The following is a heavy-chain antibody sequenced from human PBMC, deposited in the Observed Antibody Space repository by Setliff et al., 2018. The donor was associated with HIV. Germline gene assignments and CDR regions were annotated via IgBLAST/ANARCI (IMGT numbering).Heavy chain of an antibody. CDR2: IKSKTGGGTT. V-gene: IGHV3-15*07. CDR1: GFTFSNAW. CDR3: TTVVDYDNSDATDH. J-gene: IGHJ4*02. Sequence: PGGSLRLSCAASGFTFSNAWMNWVRQAPGKGLEWVGRIKSKTGGGTTDYAAPVKGRFTISRDDSKNTLYLQINSLKTEDTAVYYCTTVVDYDNSDATDHWGPGSLVTVSS. D-gene: IGHD3-22*01.